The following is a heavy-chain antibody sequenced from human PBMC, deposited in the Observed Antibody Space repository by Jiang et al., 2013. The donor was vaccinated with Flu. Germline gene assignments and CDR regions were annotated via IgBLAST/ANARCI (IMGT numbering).Heavy chain of an antibody. V-gene: IGHV5-10-1*01. CDR1: GYSFTSYW. D-gene: IGHD2-15*01. Sequence: GAEVKKPGESLRISCKGSGYSFTSYWISWVRQMPGKGLEWMGRIDPSDSYTNYSPSFQGHVTISADKSISTAYMELSSLRSEDTAVYYCAREVRYCSGGSCYSGWFDPWGQGTLVTVSS. CDR3: AREVRYCSGGSCYSGWFDP. CDR2: IDPSDSYT. J-gene: IGHJ5*02.